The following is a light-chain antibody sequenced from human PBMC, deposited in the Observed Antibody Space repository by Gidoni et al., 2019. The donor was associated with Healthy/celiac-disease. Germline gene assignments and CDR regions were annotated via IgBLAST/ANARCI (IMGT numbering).Light chain of an antibody. CDR2: AAS. V-gene: IGKV1-39*01. J-gene: IGKJ5*01. Sequence: DIQMTQSPSSLSASVGDRVTITCRASQSISSYLHWYQQKPGKAPKLLIYAASSLQSGVPSRFSGSGSGTDFTLTIRSLQPEDFATYYCQQSYSTPPTFGQXTRLEIK. CDR1: QSISSY. CDR3: QQSYSTPPT.